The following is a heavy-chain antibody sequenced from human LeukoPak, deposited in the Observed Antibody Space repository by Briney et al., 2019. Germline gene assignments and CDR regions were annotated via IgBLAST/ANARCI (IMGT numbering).Heavy chain of an antibody. Sequence: PGGSLRLSCAVSGFTFSVFWMSWSRQAPGKGLEWVASINSDGSEGYYADVVKGRFTISRDNAKNSLYLQINSLRAEDTAVYYCARSSYSSSSGDYWGQGTLVTVSS. CDR1: GFTFSVFW. CDR2: INSDGSEG. D-gene: IGHD6-6*01. CDR3: ARSSYSSSSGDY. V-gene: IGHV3-7*03. J-gene: IGHJ4*02.